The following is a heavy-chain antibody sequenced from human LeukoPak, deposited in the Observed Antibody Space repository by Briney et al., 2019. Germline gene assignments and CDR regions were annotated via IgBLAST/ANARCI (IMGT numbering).Heavy chain of an antibody. D-gene: IGHD3-3*01. V-gene: IGHV4-4*07. Sequence: SETLSLTSTVSGGSISSYYWSWIRQPAGKGLEWIGRIYTSGSTNYNPSLKSRVTMSVDTSKNQFSLKLSSVTAADTAVYNCARETPYDSWSGPFDYWGQGTLVTVSS. CDR2: IYTSGST. CDR3: ARETPYDSWSGPFDY. CDR1: GGSISSYY. J-gene: IGHJ4*02.